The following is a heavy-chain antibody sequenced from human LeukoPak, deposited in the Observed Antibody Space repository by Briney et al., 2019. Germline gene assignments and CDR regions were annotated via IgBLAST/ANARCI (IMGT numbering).Heavy chain of an antibody. CDR3: ARDRIPNWYYYYYMDV. CDR1: GYTFTSYY. J-gene: IGHJ6*03. V-gene: IGHV1-46*01. Sequence: ASVKVSCKASGYTFTSYYMHWVRQAPGQGLEWMGIINPSGGSTSYAQKFQGRVTMTTDSSTSTAYMELRSLRSDDTAVYYCARDRIPNWYYYYYMDVWGKGTTVTISS. CDR2: INPSGGST. D-gene: IGHD1-1*01.